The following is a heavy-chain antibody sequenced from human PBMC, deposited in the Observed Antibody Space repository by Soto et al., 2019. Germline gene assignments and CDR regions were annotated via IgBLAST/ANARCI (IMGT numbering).Heavy chain of an antibody. D-gene: IGHD4-17*01. J-gene: IGHJ4*02. V-gene: IGHV3-23*01. Sequence: GGSLRLSCTASGFSFSSYTMNWVRQAPGKGLQWVSAISGSGASTYDADSVKGRFTISRDNSNNTLYLQMNSLRAEDTAVYYCAKTPGVITVTTSFDHWGQGTPVTVSS. CDR2: ISGSGAST. CDR3: AKTPGVITVTTSFDH. CDR1: GFSFSSYT.